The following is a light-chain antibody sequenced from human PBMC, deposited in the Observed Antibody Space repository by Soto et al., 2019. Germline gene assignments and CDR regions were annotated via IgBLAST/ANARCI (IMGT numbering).Light chain of an antibody. J-gene: IGKJ1*01. V-gene: IGKV1-39*01. Sequence: MTQSPATLSVSPGERATLSCRASQSVSGWLAWYQQKPGEAPKLLIYGASALPRGVPSRFSGSGSGTDFTLTISSLQPEDFATYYCQQSYSTPPTFGQGTKVDIK. CDR2: GAS. CDR3: QQSYSTPPT. CDR1: QSVSGW.